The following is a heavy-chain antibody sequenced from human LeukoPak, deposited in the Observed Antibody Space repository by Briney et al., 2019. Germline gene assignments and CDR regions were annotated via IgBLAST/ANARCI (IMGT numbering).Heavy chain of an antibody. Sequence: GASVKVSCKASGYTFTSYGISWVRQAPGQGLEWMGWISAYNGNTNYAQKLQGRVTMTRNTSISTAYMELSSLRSEDTAVYYCARTTSGWSLPNWFDPWGQGTLVTVSS. V-gene: IGHV1-18*01. CDR3: ARTTSGWSLPNWFDP. D-gene: IGHD6-19*01. CDR1: GYTFTSYG. J-gene: IGHJ5*02. CDR2: ISAYNGNT.